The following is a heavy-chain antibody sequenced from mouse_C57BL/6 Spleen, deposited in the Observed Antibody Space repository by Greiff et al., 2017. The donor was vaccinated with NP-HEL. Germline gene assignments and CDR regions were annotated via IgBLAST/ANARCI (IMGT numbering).Heavy chain of an antibody. J-gene: IGHJ2*01. Sequence: EVKVVESGRGLVKPGGSLKLSCAASGFTFSDYGMHWVRQAPEKGLEWVAYISSGSSTINYADTVKGRFTITRDNAKNNLFLQMTSLRSEDTSMDYCARPPYYSPFYFDYWGQGTTLTVSS. V-gene: IGHV5-17*01. CDR2: ISSGSSTI. CDR3: ARPPYYSPFYFDY. D-gene: IGHD2-12*01. CDR1: GFTFSDYG.